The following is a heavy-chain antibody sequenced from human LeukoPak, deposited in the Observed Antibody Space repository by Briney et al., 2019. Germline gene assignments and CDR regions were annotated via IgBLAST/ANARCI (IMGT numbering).Heavy chain of an antibody. Sequence: GGSLRLSCAASGFTFSSHWMSWVRQAPGKGLEWVANIKQDGSEKYYVDSVKGRFTISRDNAKNSLYLQMNSLRAEDTAVYYCARDDYDFWSGYTFDYWGQGTLVTVSS. CDR3: ARDDYDFWSGYTFDY. CDR1: GFTFSSHW. J-gene: IGHJ4*02. CDR2: IKQDGSEK. V-gene: IGHV3-7*01. D-gene: IGHD3-3*01.